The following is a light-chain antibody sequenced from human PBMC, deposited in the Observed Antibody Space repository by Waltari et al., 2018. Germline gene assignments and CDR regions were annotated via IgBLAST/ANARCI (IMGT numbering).Light chain of an antibody. J-gene: IGLJ2*01. CDR1: SSDIGGDNY. CDR2: DVN. CDR3: SSYTSSRTPV. V-gene: IGLV2-14*03. Sequence: QPALTQPASVSGFPGQSITIPCPGTSSDIGGDNYVSWYQQYPGKAAKLMIYDVNKRPSGVSSRFSGSKSGNTASLTISGLQTEDEAIYYCSSYTSSRTPVIGGGTKVTVL.